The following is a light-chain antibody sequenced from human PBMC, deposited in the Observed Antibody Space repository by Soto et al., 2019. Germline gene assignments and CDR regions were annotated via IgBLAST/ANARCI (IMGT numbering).Light chain of an antibody. CDR2: EVS. Sequence: QSLLTQPASVSRSPSRSITSSCNGTSSDVGNYKYGSWYRQHPGKAPKLMIYEVSNRPSGVSNRFSGSKSGNTASLSISGLQAEDETDYYCFSYTSSGTYVFGTGTKVTVL. V-gene: IGLV2-14*01. CDR1: SSDVGNYKY. J-gene: IGLJ1*01. CDR3: FSYTSSGTYV.